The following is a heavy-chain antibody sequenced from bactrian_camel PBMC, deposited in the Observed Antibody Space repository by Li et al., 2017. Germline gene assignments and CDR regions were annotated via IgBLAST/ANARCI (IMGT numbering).Heavy chain of an antibody. J-gene: IGHJ6*01. Sequence: VQLVESGGGLVQPGESLRLSCVLSGVTSSSVSMAWFRQTPGQEREAVAGRDSYGSTTYADFVKGRFTIVKDNAKTSLDLQMNNLKPEDSAMYFCAVRLARSLGPRPLRTSDFGYWGQGTQVTVS. D-gene: IGHD1*01. CDR2: RDSYGST. V-gene: IGHV3S10*01. CDR3: AVRLARSLGPRPLRTSDFGY. CDR1: GVTSSSVS.